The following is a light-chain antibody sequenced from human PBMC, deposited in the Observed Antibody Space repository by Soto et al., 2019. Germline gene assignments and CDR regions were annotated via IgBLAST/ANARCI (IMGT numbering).Light chain of an antibody. CDR3: QSYDSSLRGSEV. CDR2: GNS. CDR1: SSNIGAGYD. Sequence: QSVLTQPPSVSGAPGQRVTISCTGSSSNIGAGYDVHWYQQLPGTAPKLLIYGNSNRPSGVPDRFSGSKSGTSASLAITGLQAADEADYSCQSYDSSLRGSEVFGGGTKLTVL. V-gene: IGLV1-40*01. J-gene: IGLJ2*01.